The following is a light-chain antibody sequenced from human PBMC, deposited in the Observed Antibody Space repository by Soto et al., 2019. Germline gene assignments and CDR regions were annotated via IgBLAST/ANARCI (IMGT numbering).Light chain of an antibody. CDR2: EVS. V-gene: IGLV2-8*01. J-gene: IGLJ2*01. CDR1: SSDVGGYDY. CDR3: SSYAGSSNFVV. Sequence: QSALTQPPSASGSPGQSVTISCSGTSSDVGGYDYVSWYQQHPGKAPKLMIYEVSKRPSGVPDRFFGSKSGNTASLTVSGLQADDEAAYYFSSYAGSSNFVVFGGGTKLTVL.